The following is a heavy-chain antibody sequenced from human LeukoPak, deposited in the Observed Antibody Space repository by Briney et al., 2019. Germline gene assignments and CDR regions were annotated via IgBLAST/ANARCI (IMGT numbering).Heavy chain of an antibody. Sequence: KPGGSLRLSCAASGFTFSDYYMSWIRQAPGKGLEWVSYITSSGSTIYYADSMKGRFTIPRDNAKHSLFLQLDSLRAEDTAVYYCARVGRPAAFDIWGQGTLVIVSS. CDR2: ITSSGSTI. CDR3: ARVGRPAAFDI. D-gene: IGHD6-6*01. J-gene: IGHJ3*02. V-gene: IGHV3-11*01. CDR1: GFTFSDYY.